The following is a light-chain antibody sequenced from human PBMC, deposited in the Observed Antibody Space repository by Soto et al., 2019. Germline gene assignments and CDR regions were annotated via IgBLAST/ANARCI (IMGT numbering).Light chain of an antibody. Sequence: DIGRSPSPDSLSVSPVQRANISCKSSQTVLKTSNKRNYLACYQQKPGHPPKLLIYWASTRESGVPDRFSGSGSGTDFTLTISSLQAADVSVYYCQQYLLTPPTFGQGTKVNI. CDR2: WAS. CDR1: QTVLKTSNKRNY. J-gene: IGKJ1*01. V-gene: IGKV4-1*01. CDR3: QQYLLTPPT.